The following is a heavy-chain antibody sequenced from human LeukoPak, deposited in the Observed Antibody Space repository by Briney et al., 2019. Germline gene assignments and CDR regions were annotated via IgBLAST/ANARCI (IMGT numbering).Heavy chain of an antibody. D-gene: IGHD3-22*01. V-gene: IGHV3-21*01. CDR2: ITSSSSYI. CDR3: ARHVVAVGFGY. Sequence: GGSLRLSCAASGFTFSSYTMNWVRQAPGKGLEWVSSITSSSSYIYYADSVKGRFTISRDNAKNSLCLQMNSLRAEDTAVYYCARHVVAVGFGYWGQGTLVTVSS. J-gene: IGHJ4*02. CDR1: GFTFSSYT.